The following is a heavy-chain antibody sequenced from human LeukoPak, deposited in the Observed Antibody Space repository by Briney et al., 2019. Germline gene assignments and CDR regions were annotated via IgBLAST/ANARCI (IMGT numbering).Heavy chain of an antibody. CDR3: AKGGYCSSTSCYGVDAFDI. CDR2: ISGSGGST. CDR1: GFTFSSYA. V-gene: IGHV3-23*01. J-gene: IGHJ3*02. D-gene: IGHD2-2*01. Sequence: GGSLRLSCAASGFTFSSYAMSWVRQAPGEGLEWVSAISGSGGSTYYADSVKGRFTISRDNSKNTLYLQMNSLRAEDTAVYYCAKGGYCSSTSCYGVDAFDIWGQGTMVTVSS.